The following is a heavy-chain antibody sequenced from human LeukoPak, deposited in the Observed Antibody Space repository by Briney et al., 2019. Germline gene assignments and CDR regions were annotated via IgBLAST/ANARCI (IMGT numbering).Heavy chain of an antibody. CDR1: GGSISSYY. Sequence: SETLSLTCTVSGGSISSYYWSWIRQPPGKGLEWIGYIYYSGSTNYNPSLKSRVTISVDTSKNQFSLKLSSVTAADTAVYYCAREDDSYYYYMDVWGKGTTVTVSS. CDR3: AREDDSYYYYMDV. CDR2: IYYSGST. J-gene: IGHJ6*03. V-gene: IGHV4-59*12. D-gene: IGHD3-3*01.